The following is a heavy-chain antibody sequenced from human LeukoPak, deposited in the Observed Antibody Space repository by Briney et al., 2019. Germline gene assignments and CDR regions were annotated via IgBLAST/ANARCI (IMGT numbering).Heavy chain of an antibody. V-gene: IGHV4-39*01. D-gene: IGHD3-3*01. Sequence: TSETLSLTCTVSGGSISSSSYYWGWIRQPPGKGLEWIGSIYYSGSTYYNPSLKSRVTISVDTSKNQFSLKLSSVTAADTAVYYCARHPPYYDFWSGYYKPDSDFDYWGQGTLVTVSS. J-gene: IGHJ4*02. CDR1: GGSISSSSYY. CDR2: IYYSGST. CDR3: ARHPPYYDFWSGYYKPDSDFDY.